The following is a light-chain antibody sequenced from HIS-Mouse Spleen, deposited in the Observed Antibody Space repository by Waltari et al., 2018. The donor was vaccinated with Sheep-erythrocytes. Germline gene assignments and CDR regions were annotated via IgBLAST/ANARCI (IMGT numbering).Light chain of an antibody. V-gene: IGLV2-11*01. CDR1: SSDVGGYNY. Sequence: QSALTQPRSVSGSPGQSVTISCTGTSSDVGGYNYVSWYQQHPGKAPKLMIYDVSKRPSRVPDRFSGSKSRNSASLTISGLQAEDEADYYCCSYAGSYNHVFATGTKVTVL. CDR3: CSYAGSYNHV. J-gene: IGLJ1*01. CDR2: DVS.